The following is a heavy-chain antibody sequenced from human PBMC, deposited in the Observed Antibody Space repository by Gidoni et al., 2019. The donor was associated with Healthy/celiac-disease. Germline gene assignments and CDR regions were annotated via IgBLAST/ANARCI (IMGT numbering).Heavy chain of an antibody. CDR2: IIPIFGTA. CDR3: ARDLRDGYNYISLYYYYGMDV. V-gene: IGHV1-69*01. CDR1: GGTFSSYA. D-gene: IGHD5-12*01. J-gene: IGHJ6*02. Sequence: QVQLVQSGAEVKKPGSSVKVSCKASGGTFSSYAISWVRQAPGQGIEWMGGIIPIFGTANYAQKFQGRVTITADESTSTAYMELSSLRSEDTAVYYCARDLRDGYNYISLYYYYGMDVWGQGTTVTVSS.